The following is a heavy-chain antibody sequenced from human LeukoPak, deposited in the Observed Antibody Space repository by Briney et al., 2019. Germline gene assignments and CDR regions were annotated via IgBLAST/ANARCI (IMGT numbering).Heavy chain of an antibody. CDR1: GGSFSGYY. Sequence: SETLSLTCAVYGGSFSGYYWSWIRQPPGKGLEWIGEINHSGSTNYNPSLKSRVTISVDTSKNQFSLKLSSVTAADTAVYYCARGSRGSSYNWFDPWGQGTLVTVSS. D-gene: IGHD2-15*01. J-gene: IGHJ5*02. V-gene: IGHV4-34*01. CDR3: ARGSRGSSYNWFDP. CDR2: INHSGST.